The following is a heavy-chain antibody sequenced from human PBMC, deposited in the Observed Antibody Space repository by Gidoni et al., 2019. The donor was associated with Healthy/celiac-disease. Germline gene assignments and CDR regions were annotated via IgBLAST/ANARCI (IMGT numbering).Heavy chain of an antibody. CDR2: IYTSGST. V-gene: IGHV4-61*02. CDR3: ARWNWNGVDY. D-gene: IGHD1-1*01. J-gene: IGHJ4*02. CDR1: GGSISSGSYY. Sequence: QVQLQESGPGLVTPSQTLSLTCTVSGGSISSGSYYWSWIQQPAGKGLEWIGRIYTSGSTNYNPSLKSRVTISVDTSKNQFSLKLSSVTAADTAVYYCARWNWNGVDYWGQGTLVTVSS.